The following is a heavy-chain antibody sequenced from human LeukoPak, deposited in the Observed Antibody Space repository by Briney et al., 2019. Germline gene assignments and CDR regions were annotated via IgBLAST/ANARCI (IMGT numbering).Heavy chain of an antibody. J-gene: IGHJ4*02. CDR1: GGSISSYY. D-gene: IGHD1-26*01. Sequence: SETLSLTCTVSGGSISSYYWSWIRQPPGKGLGWIGYIYYSGSTNYNPSLKSRVTISVDTSKNQFSLKLSSVTAADTAVYYCAVVGGVGAGYYYFDYWGQGTLVTVSS. CDR2: IYYSGST. CDR3: AVVGGVGAGYYYFDY. V-gene: IGHV4-59*01.